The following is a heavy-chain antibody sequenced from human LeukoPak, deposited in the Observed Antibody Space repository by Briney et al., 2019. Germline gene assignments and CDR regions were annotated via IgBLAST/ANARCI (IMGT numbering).Heavy chain of an antibody. CDR3: ARGSIVAPNFDI. V-gene: IGHV3-7*01. CDR2: IKPDGSEE. D-gene: IGHD6-6*01. Sequence: GGSLRLSCEASGFTLSIYWMSWVRQVPGKGLEWVAYIKPDGSEEDYVESVRGRFTIFRDNAKNSLYLQMHSLRDEDTAVYYCARGSIVAPNFDIWGQGTLVTVSS. J-gene: IGHJ4*02. CDR1: GFTLSIYW.